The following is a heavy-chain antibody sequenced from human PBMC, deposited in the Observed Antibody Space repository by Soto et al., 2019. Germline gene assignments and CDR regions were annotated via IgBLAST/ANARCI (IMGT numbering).Heavy chain of an antibody. V-gene: IGHV1-18*01. CDR3: ARVGASSAGYSIWFAP. J-gene: IGHJ5*02. CDR1: GYTFTSYG. CDR2: ISAYNGNT. D-gene: IGHD6-19*01. Sequence: QVQLVQSGAEVKKPGASVKVSCKASGYTFTSYGISWVRQAPGQGLEWMGWISAYNGNTNYAQKLQGRVTMTTDTPRSTAYRELRSLRSDDTAVYYCARVGASSAGYSIWFAPWGQGTLVTVSS.